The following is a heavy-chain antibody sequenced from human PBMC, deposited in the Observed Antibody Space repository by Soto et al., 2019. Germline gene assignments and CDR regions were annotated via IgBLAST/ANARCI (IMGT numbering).Heavy chain of an antibody. CDR2: INHSGST. CDR3: ARVPKYYYYDSSGQYDY. J-gene: IGHJ4*02. CDR1: GGSFSGYY. V-gene: IGHV4-34*01. Sequence: SETLSLTCAVYGGSFSGYYWSWIRQPPGKGLEWIGEINHSGSTNYNPSLKSRVTISVDTSKNQFSLKLSSVTAADTAVYYCARVPKYYYYDSSGQYDYWGQGTLVTVSS. D-gene: IGHD3-22*01.